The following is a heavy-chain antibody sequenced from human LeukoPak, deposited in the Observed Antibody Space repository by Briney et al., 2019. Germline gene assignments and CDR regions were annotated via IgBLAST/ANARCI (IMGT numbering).Heavy chain of an antibody. CDR1: GYTFTSYD. V-gene: IGHV1-18*01. D-gene: IGHD3-9*01. CDR2: ISAYNGNT. J-gene: IGHJ6*02. CDR3: ARDLNDILTGYPPQGMDV. Sequence: ASVKVSCKASGYTFTSYDISWVRQAPGQGLEWMGWISAYNGNTNYAQKLQGRVTMTTVTSTSTAYMELRSLRSDDPAVYYCARDLNDILTGYPPQGMDVWGQGTTVTVSS.